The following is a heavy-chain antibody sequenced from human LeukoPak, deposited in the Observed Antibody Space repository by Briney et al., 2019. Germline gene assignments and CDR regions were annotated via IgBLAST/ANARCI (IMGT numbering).Heavy chain of an antibody. V-gene: IGHV3-30*02. CDR1: GFTFSSYG. Sequence: PGGSLRLSCAASGFTFSSYGMHWVRQAPGKGLEWVAFIRSDGTNKYYADSVKGRFTISRDNSKNTLYLQMNSLRAEDTAVYYCARDFGRYYYDKYYFDYWGQGTLVTVSS. CDR2: IRSDGTNK. J-gene: IGHJ4*02. CDR3: ARDFGRYYYDKYYFDY. D-gene: IGHD3-22*01.